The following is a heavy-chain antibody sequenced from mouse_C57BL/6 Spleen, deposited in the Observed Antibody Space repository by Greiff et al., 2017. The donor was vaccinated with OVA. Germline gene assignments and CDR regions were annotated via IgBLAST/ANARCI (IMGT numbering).Heavy chain of an antibody. D-gene: IGHD1-1*01. CDR1: GFSLTSYG. V-gene: IGHV2-9*01. CDR2: IWGGGST. CDR3: AKHEGYYYGSSPAWFAY. Sequence: QVQLQQSGPGLVAPSQSLSITCTVSGFSLTSYGVDWVRQPPGQGLEWLGVIWGGGSTNYNSALMSRLSISKDNSKSQVFLKMNSLQTDDTAMYYCAKHEGYYYGSSPAWFAYWGQGTLVTVSA. J-gene: IGHJ3*01.